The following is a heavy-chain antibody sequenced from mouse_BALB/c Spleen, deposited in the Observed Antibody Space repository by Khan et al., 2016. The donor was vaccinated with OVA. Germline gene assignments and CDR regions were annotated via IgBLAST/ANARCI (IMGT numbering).Heavy chain of an antibody. CDR2: INPHIGET. CDR3: TRINRRDFDY. V-gene: IGHV1-20*02. Sequence: EVQLQQSGPELVRPGASVKISCKASGYSFTGYFMNWVMQSHGKSLEWIGRINPHIGETFYNQRFKDKATLTVDEYSSTAHMELRSLASEDSAVYYCTRINRRDFDYWGQGTTLTVSS. J-gene: IGHJ2*01. CDR1: GYSFTGYF. D-gene: IGHD6-1*01.